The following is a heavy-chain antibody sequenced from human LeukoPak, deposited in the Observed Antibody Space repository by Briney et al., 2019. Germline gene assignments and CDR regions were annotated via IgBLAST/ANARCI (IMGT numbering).Heavy chain of an antibody. CDR1: GGSISSYY. D-gene: IGHD1-26*01. Sequence: SETLSLTCTVSGGSISSYYWSWIRQPPGKGLEWIGYIYYSGSTNYNPSLKSRVTISVDTSKNQFSLKLSSVTAADTAVYYCARALYSGSYDAFDIWGQGTMVTVSS. CDR3: ARALYSGSYDAFDI. V-gene: IGHV4-59*01. CDR2: IYYSGST. J-gene: IGHJ3*02.